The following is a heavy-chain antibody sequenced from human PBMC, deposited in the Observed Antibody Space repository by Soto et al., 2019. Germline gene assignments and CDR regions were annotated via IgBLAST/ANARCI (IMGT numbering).Heavy chain of an antibody. V-gene: IGHV3-30*18. Sequence: GSLRLSCAASGFTFSSYGMHWVRQAPGKGLEWVAVISYDGSNKYYADSVKGRFTISRDNSQNTLYLQMNSLRADVSAVYYCAKGGGYSYFYSMDYWGQGTLVTFAS. CDR2: ISYDGSNK. CDR3: AKGGGYSYFYSMDY. J-gene: IGHJ4*02. D-gene: IGHD5-18*01. CDR1: GFTFSSYG.